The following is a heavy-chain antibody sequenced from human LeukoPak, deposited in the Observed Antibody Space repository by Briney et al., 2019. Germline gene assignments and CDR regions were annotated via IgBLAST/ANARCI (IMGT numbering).Heavy chain of an antibody. D-gene: IGHD2-15*01. CDR2: IIPIFGTA. CDR1: GGTFSSYA. V-gene: IGHV1-69*13. CDR3: ARMYCSRGACYPLFYYYSMDV. J-gene: IGHJ6*02. Sequence: ASVKVSCKASGGTFSSYAISWVRQAPGQGLEWMGGIIPIFGTANYAQKFQGRVTITADESTSTAYMELRSLKSDDTAVYYCARMYCSRGACYPLFYYYSMDVWGQGTTVTVSS.